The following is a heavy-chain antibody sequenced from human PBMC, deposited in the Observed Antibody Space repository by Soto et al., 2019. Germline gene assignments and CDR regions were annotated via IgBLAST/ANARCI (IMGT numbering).Heavy chain of an antibody. V-gene: IGHV1-46*01. CDR1: GYTLTSYY. D-gene: IGHD4-17*01. CDR2: VNPSAGTT. CDR3: ARASYYADFTWFGA. J-gene: IGHJ5*02. Sequence: ASVKVSCKASGYTLTSYYLHWVRQAPGQGLEWMGIVNPSAGTTNYAQEFRGRVITTWDTSTSTVYMELSSLRSEDTAVYYCARASYYADFTWFGAWGQGTLVTVSS.